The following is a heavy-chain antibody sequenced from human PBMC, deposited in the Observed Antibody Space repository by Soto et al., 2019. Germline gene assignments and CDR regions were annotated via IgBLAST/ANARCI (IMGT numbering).Heavy chain of an antibody. CDR1: GGTFRICA. D-gene: IGHD3-22*01. Sequence: SAKVHGRPAGGTFRICATTWVRQTPGQGLEWMGGMIPIFGTANYAQKFQGRVTITADESTSTAYMELSSLRSEDTAVYYCARGDYYDSSGVYGMDVWGQGTTVTVSS. J-gene: IGHJ6*02. V-gene: IGHV1-69*13. CDR2: MIPIFGTA. CDR3: ARGDYYDSSGVYGMDV.